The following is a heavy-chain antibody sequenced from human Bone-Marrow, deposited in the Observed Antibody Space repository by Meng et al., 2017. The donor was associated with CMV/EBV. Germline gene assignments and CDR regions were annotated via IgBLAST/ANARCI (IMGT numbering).Heavy chain of an antibody. D-gene: IGHD1-1*01. V-gene: IGHV3-23*01. Sequence: GESLKISCAASGFSFNNYAMSWVRQAPGKGLEWVSAISGSGHSTYYTDSVKGRFSIYRDNSKFELYLQMDSLRVEDTAIYYCAKGYTRWDYFDFWGQGTLVTGSS. CDR1: GFSFNNYA. CDR3: AKGYTRWDYFDF. J-gene: IGHJ4*02. CDR2: ISGSGHST.